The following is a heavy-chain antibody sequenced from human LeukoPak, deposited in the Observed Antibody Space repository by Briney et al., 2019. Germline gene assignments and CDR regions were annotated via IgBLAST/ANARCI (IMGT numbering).Heavy chain of an antibody. J-gene: IGHJ4*02. CDR2: LSGSGSST. CDR3: AKGRHYDFWSGYSRAFDY. Sequence: YPGGSLRLSCAASGFTFSTYGMSWVRQAPGKGLEWVSALSGSGSSTYYADAVKGRFTISRDNSKDTLYLQMISLRAEDTAIYYCAKGRHYDFWSGYSRAFDYWGQGTLVTVSS. D-gene: IGHD3-3*01. CDR1: GFTFSTYG. V-gene: IGHV3-23*01.